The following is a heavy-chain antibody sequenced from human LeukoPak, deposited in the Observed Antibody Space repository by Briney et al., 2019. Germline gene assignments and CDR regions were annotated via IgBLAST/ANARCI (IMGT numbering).Heavy chain of an antibody. V-gene: IGHV4-59*08. Sequence: SETLSLTCTVSGDSISSYYWSWIRQPPGKGLEWIGFVYYSGSTYYIPSLKSRVTISVDTSKNQVSLKLSSVTAADTAVYYCARGIRYFDYWGQGTLVTVSS. CDR2: VYYSGST. CDR1: GDSISSYY. CDR3: ARGIRYFDY. D-gene: IGHD1-14*01. J-gene: IGHJ4*02.